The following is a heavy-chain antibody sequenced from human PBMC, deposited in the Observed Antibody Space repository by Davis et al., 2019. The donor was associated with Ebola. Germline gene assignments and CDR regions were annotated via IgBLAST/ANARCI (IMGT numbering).Heavy chain of an antibody. J-gene: IGHJ4*02. V-gene: IGHV5-51*01. CDR3: ARPSSGYEASFDY. Sequence: GESLKISCTGSGYSFTNYWIAWVRQMPGEGLEWMGIIFPGYSDTRYSPSFQGQVTISADKSINSAYLQWNSLRASDTAIYYCARPSSGYEASFDYWGQGTLVTVSS. CDR2: IFPGYSDT. D-gene: IGHD3-22*01. CDR1: GYSFTNYW.